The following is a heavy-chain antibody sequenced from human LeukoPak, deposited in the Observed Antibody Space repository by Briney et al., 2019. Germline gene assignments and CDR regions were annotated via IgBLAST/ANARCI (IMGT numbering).Heavy chain of an antibody. D-gene: IGHD3-10*01. CDR3: ARTILWFGEVNYFDY. CDR2: IYYSGST. CDR1: GGSISSSSYY. Sequence: PSETLSLTCTVSGGSISSSSYYWGWIRQPPGKGLEWIGSIYYSGSTYYNPSLKRRVTISVDTSKNQFSLKLSSVTAADTAVYYCARTILWFGEVNYFDYWGQGTLVTVSS. V-gene: IGHV4-39*07. J-gene: IGHJ4*02.